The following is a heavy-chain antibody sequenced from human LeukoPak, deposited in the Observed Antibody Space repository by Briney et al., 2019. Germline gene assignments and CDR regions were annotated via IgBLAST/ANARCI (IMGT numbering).Heavy chain of an antibody. Sequence: GGSLRLSCEASGFNYSDYYVTWVRRAPGKGLEWVANINQDGTEKNYVDSVKGRFTISRDNAKKSLFLQMNNLRADDTAMYYCVRDVAYYGGNHDYWGPGTLVIVSS. D-gene: IGHD4-23*01. CDR2: INQDGTEK. CDR1: GFNYSDYY. CDR3: VRDVAYYGGNHDY. J-gene: IGHJ4*02. V-gene: IGHV3-7*01.